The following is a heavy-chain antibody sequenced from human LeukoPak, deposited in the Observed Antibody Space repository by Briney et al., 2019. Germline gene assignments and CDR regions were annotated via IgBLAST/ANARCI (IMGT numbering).Heavy chain of an antibody. Sequence: NWXXXATGXXXXGMGWMSPNSGDTGYAQKFQDRVTMTRNTSISTAYMELSSLRSDDTAVYYCARGPPNWGYDYWGPGTLVTVSS. D-gene: IGHD7-27*01. CDR2: MSPNSGDT. V-gene: IGHV1-8*01. J-gene: IGHJ4*02. CDR3: ARGPPNWGYDY.